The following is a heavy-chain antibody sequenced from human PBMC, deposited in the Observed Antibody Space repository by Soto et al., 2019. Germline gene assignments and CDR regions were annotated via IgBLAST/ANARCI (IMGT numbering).Heavy chain of an antibody. CDR3: AKDTSRQGTNTIDY. CDR2: VSDSGGST. V-gene: IGHV3-23*01. J-gene: IGHJ4*02. D-gene: IGHD3-10*01. Sequence: EVQLLESGGDLVQPGGSLRLSCSASGFTFSDYAVSWVRQAPGKGLEWVSSVSDSGGSTNYADSVKGRFTISRDNSRNTLYLQMNSLRAEDTAVYYCAKDTSRQGTNTIDYWGQGTLVTVSS. CDR1: GFTFSDYA.